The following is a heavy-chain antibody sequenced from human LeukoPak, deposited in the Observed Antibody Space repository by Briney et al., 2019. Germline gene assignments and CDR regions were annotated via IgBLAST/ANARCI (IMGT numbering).Heavy chain of an antibody. CDR1: GFSLSGYW. J-gene: IGHJ4*02. CDR3: ARGPGPRSGWYGTDY. Sequence: GGSLRLSCVASGFSLSGYWMHWVRQAPGKGLVWVTRINSDGSSTSYADSVKGRFTVSRDNAKNTLYLQMSSLRADDTAIYYCARGPGPRSGWYGTDYWGQGILDTVSS. CDR2: INSDGSST. V-gene: IGHV3-74*01. D-gene: IGHD6-19*01.